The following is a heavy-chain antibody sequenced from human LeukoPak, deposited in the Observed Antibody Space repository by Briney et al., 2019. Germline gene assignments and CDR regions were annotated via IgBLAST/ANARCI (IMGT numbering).Heavy chain of an antibody. CDR3: ARDLVPTGGRPGLSDY. D-gene: IGHD2-15*01. CDR1: GYTFTNYG. J-gene: IGHJ4*02. CDR2: ISAYNGNA. Sequence: GASVKVSCKASGYTFTNYGISWVRQAPGQVLEWMGWISAYNGNANYAENLQGTVTMTTDKSTSTAYMELRSLRSDDTAVYYCARDLVPTGGRPGLSDYWGQGTLVTVSS. V-gene: IGHV1-18*01.